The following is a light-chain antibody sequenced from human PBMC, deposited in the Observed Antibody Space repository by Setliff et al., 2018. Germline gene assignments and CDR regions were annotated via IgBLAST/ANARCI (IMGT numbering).Light chain of an antibody. CDR3: NAYASDTTYV. CDR1: SSDVGSYDL. J-gene: IGLJ1*01. CDR2: GVS. V-gene: IGLV2-14*03. Sequence: QSVLAQPASVSGSPGQSITISCSGTSSDVGSYDLVSWYQQRPGKAPKLIIYGVSDRPSGVSSRFSGSKSGNTAYLTISGLQTEDEAEYYCNAYASDTTYVFGSGTKVTVL.